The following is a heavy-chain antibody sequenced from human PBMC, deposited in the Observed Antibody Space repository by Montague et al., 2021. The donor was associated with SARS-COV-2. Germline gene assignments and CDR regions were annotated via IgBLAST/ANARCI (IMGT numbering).Heavy chain of an antibody. Sequence: CAISGDSVAGHRVTWDENTRAPSSDLQLVCRTYYRSRWFDHYEVSMKGRISIKADTSKNQFSLQLDSVTPEDTAVYYCARGDGLGPYTGYAFDIWGQGTLVNVCS. V-gene: IGHV6-1*01. CDR3: ARGDGLGPYTGYAFDI. CDR1: GDSVAGHRVT. CDR2: TYYRSRWFD. J-gene: IGHJ3*02. D-gene: IGHD3-16*01.